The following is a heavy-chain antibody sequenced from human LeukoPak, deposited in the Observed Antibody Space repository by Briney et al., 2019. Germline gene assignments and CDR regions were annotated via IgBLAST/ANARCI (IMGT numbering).Heavy chain of an antibody. J-gene: IGHJ4*02. CDR1: GGTFSSYA. V-gene: IGHV1-69*05. Sequence: SVKVSCKASGGTFSSYAISWVRQAPGQGLEWMGGIIPIFGTANYAQKFQGRVTITTDESTSTAYMELSSLRSEDTAVYYCAREISSSSGVDYWGQGTLVTVSS. CDR2: IIPIFGTA. CDR3: AREISSSSGVDY. D-gene: IGHD6-6*01.